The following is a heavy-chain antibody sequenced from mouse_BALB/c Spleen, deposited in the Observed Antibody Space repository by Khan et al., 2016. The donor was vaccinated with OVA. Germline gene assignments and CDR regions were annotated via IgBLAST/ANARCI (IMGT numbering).Heavy chain of an antibody. J-gene: IGHJ2*01. CDR2: ISYSGNT. CDR1: GYSITTDYA. CDR3: ARVYGGDFDY. D-gene: IGHD1-1*01. V-gene: IGHV3-2*02. Sequence: EVQLQESGPGLVKPSQSLPLTCTVTGYSITTDYAWNWIRQFPGNKLEWMGYISYSGNTKYNPSLKSRISITRDTSKNQFFLQLKSVTTEDTARYYCARVYGGDFDYWGQGTTLTVSS.